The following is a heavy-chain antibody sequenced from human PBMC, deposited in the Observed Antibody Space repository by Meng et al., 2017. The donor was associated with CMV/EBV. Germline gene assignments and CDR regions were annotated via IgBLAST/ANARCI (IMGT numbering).Heavy chain of an antibody. Sequence: LRLSCTVSGGSISSYYWSWIRQPPGKGLEWIGYIYYSGSTNYNPSLKSRVTISVDTSKNQFSLKLSSVTAADTAVYYCARDKDGDGYNIGNGMDVWGQGTTVTVSS. J-gene: IGHJ6*02. V-gene: IGHV4-59*01. CDR3: ARDKDGDGYNIGNGMDV. CDR1: GGSISSYY. D-gene: IGHD5-24*01. CDR2: IYYSGST.